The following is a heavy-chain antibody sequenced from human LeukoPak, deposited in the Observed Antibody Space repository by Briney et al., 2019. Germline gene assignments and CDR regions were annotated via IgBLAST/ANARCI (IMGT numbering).Heavy chain of an antibody. V-gene: IGHV4-39*07. CDR1: GGSISSSNYY. D-gene: IGHD1-26*01. J-gene: IGHJ4*02. CDR3: ARIEYSGPLDY. Sequence: SETLSLTCTVSGGSISSSNYYWGWIRQPPGKGLECIGSIYYSGRTYYNPSLKSRVTISVGTSKNQFSLKLSSVTAADTAVYYCARIEYSGPLDYWGQGTPVTVSS. CDR2: IYYSGRT.